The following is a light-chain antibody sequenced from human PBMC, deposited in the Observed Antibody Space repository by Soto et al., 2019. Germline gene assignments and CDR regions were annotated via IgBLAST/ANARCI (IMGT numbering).Light chain of an antibody. CDR2: NTN. Sequence: QTVVTQEPSFSVSPGGTVTLTCGLSSGSVSTNYYPSWYQQTPGQAPRTLIYNTNTRSSGVPDRFSGSILGNKAALTIAGAQADDECDYYCVLNMGSGISVFGGGTKVTVL. CDR1: SGSVSTNYY. V-gene: IGLV8-61*01. CDR3: VLNMGSGISV. J-gene: IGLJ2*01.